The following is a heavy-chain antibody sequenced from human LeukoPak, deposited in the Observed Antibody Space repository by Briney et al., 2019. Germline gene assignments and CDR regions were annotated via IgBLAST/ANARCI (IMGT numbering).Heavy chain of an antibody. J-gene: IGHJ4*02. CDR3: ARDYCSGDSCYFDY. Sequence: ASVKVSCKASGYTFTTYGITWMRQAPGQGLEWMGWISGNNGNTNSAQKLQGRVTLTTDTSTSTAYMELRSLRSDDTAVYYCARDYCSGDSCYFDYWGQGTLVTASS. CDR2: ISGNNGNT. CDR1: GYTFTTYG. D-gene: IGHD2-15*01. V-gene: IGHV1-18*01.